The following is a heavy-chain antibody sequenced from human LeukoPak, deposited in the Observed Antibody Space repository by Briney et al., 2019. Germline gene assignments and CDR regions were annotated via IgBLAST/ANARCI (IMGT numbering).Heavy chain of an antibody. Sequence: PGGSLRLSCAASGFTFDDYAMHWVRQPPGKGLEWVAAITWNSDDRVYADSVKGRFNISRDNARNSLYLQMNRLRPEDTALYYCAKGGPYYDYPTDSWGQGTLVTVSS. D-gene: IGHD3-22*01. CDR3: AKGGPYYDYPTDS. J-gene: IGHJ4*02. CDR1: GFTFDDYA. CDR2: ITWNSDDR. V-gene: IGHV3-9*01.